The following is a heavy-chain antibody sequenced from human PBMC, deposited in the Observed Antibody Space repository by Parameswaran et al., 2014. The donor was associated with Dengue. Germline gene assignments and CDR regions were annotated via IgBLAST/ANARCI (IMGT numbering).Heavy chain of an antibody. D-gene: IGHD2/OR15-2a*01. Sequence: WIRQPPGKGLEWVSVIYSGGSTYYADSVKGRFTISRDNSKNTLYLQMNSLRAEDTAVYYCARDTSPPRALLLWGQGTLVTVSS. CDR3: ARDTSPPRALLL. J-gene: IGHJ4*02. CDR2: IYSGGST. V-gene: IGHV3-66*01.